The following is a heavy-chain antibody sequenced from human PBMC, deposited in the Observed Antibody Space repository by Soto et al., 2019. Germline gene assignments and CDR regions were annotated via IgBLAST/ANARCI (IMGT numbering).Heavy chain of an antibody. J-gene: IGHJ5*02. D-gene: IGHD1-1*01. Sequence: PGGSLRLSCAASGFTFNNYWMHWVRQAPGKGLVWVSRINTDGSRTNYADSVKGRFTISRDNAKNTLYLQTDSLRAEDTAVYYCAKVATGSYNWFDPWGQGTLVTVSS. V-gene: IGHV3-74*01. CDR3: AKVATGSYNWFDP. CDR2: INTDGSRT. CDR1: GFTFNNYW.